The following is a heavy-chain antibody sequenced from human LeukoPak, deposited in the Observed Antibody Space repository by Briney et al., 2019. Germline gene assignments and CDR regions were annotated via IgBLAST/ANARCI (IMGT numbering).Heavy chain of an antibody. Sequence: SETLSLTCTVYGGSISSYYWSWIRQPPGKGLEWIGYIYYSGSTNYNPSLKSRVTISVDTSKNQFSLKLSSVTAADTAVYYCARTVVVAATTNRGFDYWGQGTLVTVSS. V-gene: IGHV4-59*01. CDR1: GGSISSYY. D-gene: IGHD2-15*01. J-gene: IGHJ4*02. CDR3: ARTVVVAATTNRGFDY. CDR2: IYYSGST.